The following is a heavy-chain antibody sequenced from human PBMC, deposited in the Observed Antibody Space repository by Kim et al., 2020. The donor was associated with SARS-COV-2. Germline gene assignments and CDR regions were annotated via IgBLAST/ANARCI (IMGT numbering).Heavy chain of an antibody. Sequence: ADSVKGRFTISRDNSKNTLYLQMNSLRAEDTAVYYCATSTTPYSSSGQSVWGQGTLVTVSS. D-gene: IGHD6-6*01. V-gene: IGHV3-53*01. J-gene: IGHJ4*02. CDR3: ATSTTPYSSSGQSV.